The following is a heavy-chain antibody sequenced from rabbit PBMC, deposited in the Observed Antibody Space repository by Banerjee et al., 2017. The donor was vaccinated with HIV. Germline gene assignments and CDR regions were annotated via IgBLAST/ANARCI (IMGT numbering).Heavy chain of an antibody. Sequence: QSLEESGGDLVKPGASLTLTCTASGFSLSIYEMCWVRQAPGKGLEWIACVYAGSSGSTWYASWAKGRFTISKTSSTTVTLQMTSLTAADTATYFCARASSSGYYSFNLWGPGTLVTDS. V-gene: IGHV1S40*01. D-gene: IGHD1-1*01. CDR1: GFSLSIYE. CDR3: ARASSSGYYSFNL. J-gene: IGHJ4*01. CDR2: VYAGSSGST.